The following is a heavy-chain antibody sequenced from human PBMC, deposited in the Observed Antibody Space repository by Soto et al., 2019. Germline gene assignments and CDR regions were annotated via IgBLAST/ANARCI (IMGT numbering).Heavy chain of an antibody. Sequence: EVQLVESWGGLVQPGGSLRLGCAASGFTLTNYWLPWVRQCPGKGLELVAKIKPDGSEKDYVDSVKGRFTISRDNATKALDLHMKSLRVGDTAVYYCVRYYDGSGANDGCQIWGQGTMVTVSS. J-gene: IGHJ3*02. CDR1: GFTLTNYW. D-gene: IGHD3-22*01. CDR3: VRYYDGSGANDGCQI. CDR2: IKPDGSEK. V-gene: IGHV3-7*01.